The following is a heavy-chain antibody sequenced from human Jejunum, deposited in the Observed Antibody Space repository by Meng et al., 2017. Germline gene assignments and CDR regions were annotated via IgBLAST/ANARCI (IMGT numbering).Heavy chain of an antibody. Sequence: SETLSLTCTVSGDSISSYYRSWIRQPPGKGLEWIGYIYYSGSTNYNPSLKSRVTISVDTSKNQLSLKLTSVTAADTAVYYCARTSYERPFDYWGQGTLVTVSS. J-gene: IGHJ4*02. V-gene: IGHV4-59*01. CDR2: IYYSGST. D-gene: IGHD3-22*01. CDR3: ARTSYERPFDY. CDR1: GDSISSYY.